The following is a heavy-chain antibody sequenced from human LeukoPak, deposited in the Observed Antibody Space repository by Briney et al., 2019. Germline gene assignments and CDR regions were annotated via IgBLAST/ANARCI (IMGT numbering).Heavy chain of an antibody. CDR1: GGSISSYY. J-gene: IGHJ4*02. D-gene: IGHD3-22*01. Sequence: SETLSLTCAVSGGSISSYYWSWIRQPPGKGLEWIAYIYYTGSTNSNPSLKSRVTISVDTSKNQFSLKLSSVTAADTAVYYCARHYYGPFDYWGQGPLVTVSS. V-gene: IGHV4-59*08. CDR2: IYYTGST. CDR3: ARHYYGPFDY.